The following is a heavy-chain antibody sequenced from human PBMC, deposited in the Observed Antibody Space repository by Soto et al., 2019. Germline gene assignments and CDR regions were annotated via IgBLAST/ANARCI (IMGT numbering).Heavy chain of an antibody. CDR3: AKAFRGIAAAGTLERSYYYYGMDV. CDR1: GFTFSSYG. CDR2: ISYDGSNK. V-gene: IGHV3-30*18. Sequence: GESLKISCAASGFTFSSYGMHWVRQAPGKGLEWVAVISYDGSNKYYADSVKGRFTISRDNSKNTLYLQMNSLRAEDTAVYYCAKAFRGIAAAGTLERSYYYYGMDVWGQGTTVTVS. J-gene: IGHJ6*02. D-gene: IGHD6-13*01.